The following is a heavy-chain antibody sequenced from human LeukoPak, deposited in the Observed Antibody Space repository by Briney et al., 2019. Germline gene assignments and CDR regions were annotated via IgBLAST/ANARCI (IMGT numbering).Heavy chain of an antibody. CDR3: ANSRVAAAGWRGYYYYGMDV. V-gene: IGHV3-30*18. Sequence: GGSLRLSCAASGFTFSSYGMHWVRQAPGKGLEWVAVISYDGSNKYYADSVKGRFTISRDNSKNTLYLQMNSLRAEDTAVYYCANSRVAAAGWRGYYYYGMDVRGQGTTVTVSS. CDR1: GFTFSSYG. D-gene: IGHD6-13*01. J-gene: IGHJ6*02. CDR2: ISYDGSNK.